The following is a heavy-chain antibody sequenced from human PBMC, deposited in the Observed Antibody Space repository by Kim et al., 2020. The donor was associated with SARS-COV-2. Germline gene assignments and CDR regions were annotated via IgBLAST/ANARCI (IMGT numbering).Heavy chain of an antibody. Sequence: SETLSLTCTVSGGSISSGDYYWSWIRQPPGKGLEWIGYIYYSGSTYYNPSLESRVTISVDTSKNQFSLKLSSVTAADTAVYYCARVPQAVAGFYYYYYGMDVWGQGTTGTVSS. CDR2: IYYSGST. V-gene: IGHV4-30-4*01. CDR1: GGSISSGDYY. CDR3: ARVPQAVAGFYYYYYGMDV. D-gene: IGHD6-19*01. J-gene: IGHJ6*02.